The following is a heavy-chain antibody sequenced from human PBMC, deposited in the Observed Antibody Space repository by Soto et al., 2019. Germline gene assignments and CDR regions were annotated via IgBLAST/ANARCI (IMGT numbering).Heavy chain of an antibody. D-gene: IGHD3-10*01. CDR2: IYWDDDK. Sequence: QITLKESGPTLVKPTQTLTLTCSFSGLSLSTSGEAVGWIRQPPGKALEWLALIYWDDDKLFNPTLKTRLTITTDTSKNQVVLTLTNMDPMDTATYYCGHYVSASPAGWFDPWGQGILVTVSS. J-gene: IGHJ5*02. CDR3: GHYVSASPAGWFDP. V-gene: IGHV2-5*02. CDR1: GLSLSTSGEA.